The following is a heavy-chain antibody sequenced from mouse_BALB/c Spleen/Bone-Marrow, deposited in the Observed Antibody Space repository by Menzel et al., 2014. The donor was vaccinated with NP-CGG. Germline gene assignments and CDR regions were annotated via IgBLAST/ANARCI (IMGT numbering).Heavy chain of an antibody. J-gene: IGHJ4*01. Sequence: VKLQESGAELVKPGASVKLSCKASGYTFTGYWMHWVKQRPGQGLEWIGEINPSNGRTNYNEKFKSMATLTVDKSSSTAYMQLSSLTSEDSAVFYCARLVYGSSYNVDFWGQGTSVTVSS. V-gene: IGHV1S81*02. CDR2: INPSNGRT. D-gene: IGHD1-1*01. CDR3: ARLVYGSSYNVDF. CDR1: GYTFTGYW.